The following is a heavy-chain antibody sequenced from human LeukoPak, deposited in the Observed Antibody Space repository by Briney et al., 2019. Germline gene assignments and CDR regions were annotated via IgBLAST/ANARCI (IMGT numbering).Heavy chain of an antibody. CDR1: GGSISSSSYY. CDR2: IYSSGST. D-gene: IGHD1-1*01. J-gene: IGHJ3*02. Sequence: SETLSLTCTVSGGSISSSSYYSGWIRQPPGKGLERIGSIYSSGSTYYNPSLKSRVTISVDTTKNQFSLKLTSVTAANAAVYYCAREGTESQTVAFDIWGQGTMVTVSS. V-gene: IGHV4-39*07. CDR3: AREGTESQTVAFDI.